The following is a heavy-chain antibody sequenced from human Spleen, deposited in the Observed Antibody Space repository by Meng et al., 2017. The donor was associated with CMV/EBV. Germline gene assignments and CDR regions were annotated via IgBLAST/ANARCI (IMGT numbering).Heavy chain of an antibody. Sequence: SETLSLTCTVSGYSISSGYYWGWIRQPPGKGLEWIGSIYHSGSTYYNPSLKSRLTISVDTSKNQFSLKLSSVTAADTAVYYCARERVDIVVVPAAILYYYYYGMDVWGQGTTVTVSS. D-gene: IGHD2-2*02. CDR2: IYHSGST. CDR3: ARERVDIVVVPAAILYYYYYGMDV. CDR1: GYSISSGYY. J-gene: IGHJ6*02. V-gene: IGHV4-38-2*02.